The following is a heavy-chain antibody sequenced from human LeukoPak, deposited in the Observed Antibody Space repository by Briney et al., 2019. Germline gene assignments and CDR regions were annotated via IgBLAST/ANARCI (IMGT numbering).Heavy chain of an antibody. CDR2: IYHSGST. Sequence: PSGTLSLTCAVSGGSISSSNWWSWVRQPPGQGLEWIGEIYHSGSTNYNPSLKSRVTISVDTSKNQFSLQLSSVTATDTAVYYCARVGAWIQLGYFDYWGQGTLVTVSS. V-gene: IGHV4-4*02. J-gene: IGHJ4*02. D-gene: IGHD5-18*01. CDR3: ARVGAWIQLGYFDY. CDR1: GGSISSSNW.